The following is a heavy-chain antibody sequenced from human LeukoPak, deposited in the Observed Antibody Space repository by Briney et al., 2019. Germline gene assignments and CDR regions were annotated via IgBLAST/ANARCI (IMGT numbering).Heavy chain of an antibody. CDR1: GFTFSSYA. V-gene: IGHV3-23*01. CDR2: ISGSGGST. D-gene: IGHD3-10*01. CDR3: AKGALPGSGNYAVYFDY. Sequence: GGSLRLSCAASGFTFSSYAMSWVRQAPGKGLEWVSAISGSGGSTYYADSVKGRFTISRDNSKNTLYLQMNSLRAEDTAVYYCAKGALPGSGNYAVYFDYWGQGTLVTVSS. J-gene: IGHJ4*02.